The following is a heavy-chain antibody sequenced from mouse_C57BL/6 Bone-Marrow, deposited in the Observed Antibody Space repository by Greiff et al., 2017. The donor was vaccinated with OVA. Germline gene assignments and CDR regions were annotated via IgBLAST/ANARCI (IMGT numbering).Heavy chain of an antibody. D-gene: IGHD2-2*01. CDR1: GYTFTSYW. CDR3: ARWGVTRFAY. CDR2: IHPNSGST. V-gene: IGHV1-64*01. J-gene: IGHJ3*01. Sequence: QVHVKQSGAELVKPGASVKLSCKASGYTFTSYWMHWVKQRPGQGLEWIGMIHPNSGSTNYNEKFKSKATLTVDKSSSTAYMQLSSLTSEDSAVYYCARWGVTRFAYWGQGTLVTVSA.